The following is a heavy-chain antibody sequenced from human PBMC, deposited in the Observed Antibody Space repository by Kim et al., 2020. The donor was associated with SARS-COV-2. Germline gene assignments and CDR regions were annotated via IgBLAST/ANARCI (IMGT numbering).Heavy chain of an antibody. J-gene: IGHJ4*02. V-gene: IGHV1-69*13. CDR2: IIPMFPTT. Sequence: SVKVSCKAPGDTFSSHAISWVRQAPGLGLEWMGLIIPMFPTTTYAQKFQGRLTITANESTSTVYMEFNGLTSEDTAIYYCARDRLIFTSGTYSLDSLDFWGQGTLLTVSS. CDR3: ARDRLIFTSGTYSLDSLDF. CDR1: GDTFSSHA. D-gene: IGHD3-10*01.